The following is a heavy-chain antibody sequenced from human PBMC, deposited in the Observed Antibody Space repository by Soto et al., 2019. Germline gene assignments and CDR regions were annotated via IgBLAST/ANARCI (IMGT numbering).Heavy chain of an antibody. CDR3: TTKFYYSYGYGIKIH. V-gene: IGHV3-15*01. CDR2: IKSKTDGGTT. D-gene: IGHD5-18*01. J-gene: IGHJ4*02. CDR1: GFTFSNAW. Sequence: GGSLRLSCAASGFTFSNAWMSWVRQAPGKGLEWVGRIKSKTDGGTTDYAAPVKGRFTISRDDSKNTLYLQMNSLKTEDTAVYYCTTKFYYSYGYGIKIHWGQGTLVTVSS.